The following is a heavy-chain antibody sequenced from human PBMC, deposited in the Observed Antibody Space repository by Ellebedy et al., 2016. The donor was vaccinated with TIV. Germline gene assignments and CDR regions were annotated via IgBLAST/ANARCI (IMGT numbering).Heavy chain of an antibody. V-gene: IGHV3-11*06. CDR3: AREDWNDRSVDY. D-gene: IGHD1-1*01. CDR2: ISSSSSYT. Sequence: GESLKISXAASVFTFSDYYMSWIRQAPGKGLEWVSYISSSSSYTNYADSVKGRFTISRDNAKNSLYLQMNSLRAEDTAVYYCAREDWNDRSVDYWGQGTLVTVSS. CDR1: VFTFSDYY. J-gene: IGHJ4*02.